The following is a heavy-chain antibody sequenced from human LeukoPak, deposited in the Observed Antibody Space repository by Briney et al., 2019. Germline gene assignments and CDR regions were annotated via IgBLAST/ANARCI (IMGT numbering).Heavy chain of an antibody. CDR3: ARTTWGYAFDL. CDR2: IYYSGST. CDR1: GGSINSYY. V-gene: IGHV4-59*01. J-gene: IGHJ3*01. D-gene: IGHD3-16*01. Sequence: SETLSLTCTVSGGSINSYYWTWIRQPPGKGLEWIGYIYYSGSTSYNPSLKRRVTISVDTSKIQFSLKLTSMTAADTALYYCARTTWGYAFDLWGQGTMVTVSS.